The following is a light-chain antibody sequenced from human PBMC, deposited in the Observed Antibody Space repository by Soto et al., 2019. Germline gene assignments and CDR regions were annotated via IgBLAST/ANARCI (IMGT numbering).Light chain of an antibody. J-gene: IGLJ3*02. V-gene: IGLV2-14*01. CDR1: SSDIGGYDY. CDR3: SSFTTSSNWV. CDR2: EVI. Sequence: QSALTQPDSVSGSPGQSITISCTGTSSDIGGYDYVSWFQQHPGRAPTLLIYEVIKRPSGVSTRFSGSKSGNTASLTISGLQAEDEADFYCSSFTTSSNWVFGGGTKVTVL.